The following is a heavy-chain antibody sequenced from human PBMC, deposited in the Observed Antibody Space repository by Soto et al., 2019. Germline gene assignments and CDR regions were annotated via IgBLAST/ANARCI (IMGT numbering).Heavy chain of an antibody. V-gene: IGHV3-11*01. CDR3: ATKDIVATGDI. Sequence: PGGSLRLSCAASGFTFNDYHMTWIRQAPGKGLEWISYISSSSDTIYYADSVKGRFTISRDSAKNSLFLQMNALRVEDTAVYYCATKDIVATGDIWGQGTMVTVSS. CDR1: GFTFNDYH. D-gene: IGHD5-12*01. J-gene: IGHJ3*02. CDR2: ISSSSDTI.